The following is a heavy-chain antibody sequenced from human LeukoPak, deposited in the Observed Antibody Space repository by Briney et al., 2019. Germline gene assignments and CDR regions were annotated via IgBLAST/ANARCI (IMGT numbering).Heavy chain of an antibody. CDR1: GYTFTGYY. CDR2: INPNSGGT. Sequence: GASVKVSCKTSGYTFTGYYMHWVRQAPGQGLEWMGWINPNSGGTNYAQKFQGRVTMTRDMSTSTVYMELSNLRSDDTALYYCARGRLMYYYDSPGGGAFDIWGQGTMVTVSS. V-gene: IGHV1-2*02. D-gene: IGHD3-22*01. J-gene: IGHJ3*02. CDR3: ARGRLMYYYDSPGGGAFDI.